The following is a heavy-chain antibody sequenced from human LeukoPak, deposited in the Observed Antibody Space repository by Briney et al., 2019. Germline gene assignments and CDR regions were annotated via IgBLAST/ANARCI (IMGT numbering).Heavy chain of an antibody. CDR2: IYSGGST. J-gene: IGHJ3*02. D-gene: IGHD6-19*01. Sequence: PAGSLRLSCAASGFTVSSNYMSWVRQAPGKGLEWVSVIYSGGSTYYADSVKGRFTISRDNSKNTLYLQMNSLKAEDTAVYYCARDSSGWYLDAFDIWGQGTIITVSS. CDR1: GFTVSSNY. V-gene: IGHV3-53*01. CDR3: ARDSSGWYLDAFDI.